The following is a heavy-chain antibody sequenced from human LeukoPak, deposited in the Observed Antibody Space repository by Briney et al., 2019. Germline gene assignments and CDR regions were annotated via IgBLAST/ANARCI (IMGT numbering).Heavy chain of an antibody. J-gene: IGHJ4*02. CDR3: ARATYDSSGYSFDY. Sequence: SETLSLTCAVYGGSFSGYYWSWIRQPPGKGLEWIGEINHSGSTNYNPSLKSRVTISVDTSKNQFSLKLSSVTAADTAVYYCARATYDSSGYSFDYWGQGTLVTVSS. D-gene: IGHD3-22*01. CDR2: INHSGST. V-gene: IGHV4-34*01. CDR1: GGSFSGYY.